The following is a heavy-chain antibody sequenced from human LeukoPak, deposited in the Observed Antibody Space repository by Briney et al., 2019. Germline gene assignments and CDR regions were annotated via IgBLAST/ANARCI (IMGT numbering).Heavy chain of an antibody. V-gene: IGHV3-74*01. CDR3: ARSNHADDY. J-gene: IGHJ4*02. D-gene: IGHD1-14*01. CDR1: GFTFSSYG. Sequence: PGGSLRLSFAASGFTFSSYGMHWFRQFPGKGLVWVSRINTGGSSTTYADSVKGRFTISRDNAKNTLYLQMDSLRAEDTGVYYCARSNHADDYWGQGTLVTVSS. CDR2: INTGGSST.